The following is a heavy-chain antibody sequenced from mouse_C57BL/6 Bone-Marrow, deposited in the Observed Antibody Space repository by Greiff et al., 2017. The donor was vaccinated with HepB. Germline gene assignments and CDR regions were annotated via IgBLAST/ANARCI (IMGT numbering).Heavy chain of an antibody. Sequence: EVKLVESGGGLVKPGGSLKLSCAASGFTFSSYTMSWVRQTPEKRLEWVATISGGGGYTYYPDSVKGRFTISRDNAKNTLYLQMSSLRSEDTAMYYCARACYYYSSGLEYFAVWGTGTPVTVSA. D-gene: IGHD1-1*01. CDR2: ISGGGGYT. CDR1: GFTFSSYT. CDR3: ARACYYYSSGLEYFAV. J-gene: IGHJ1*03. V-gene: IGHV5-9*04.